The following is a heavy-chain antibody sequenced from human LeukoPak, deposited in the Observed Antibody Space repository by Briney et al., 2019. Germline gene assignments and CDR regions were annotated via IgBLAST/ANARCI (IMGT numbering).Heavy chain of an antibody. CDR3: ARDEGLDTAMIKRGFVY. V-gene: IGHV3-64D*06. J-gene: IGHJ4*02. CDR1: GFTFSNSA. Sequence: GGSLRLSCSASGFTFSNSAMHWVRQAPGKGLEYVSSISSNGGSTYYADSVKGRFTISRDNSKSTLYLQMSSLRAEDTAVYYCARDEGLDTAMIKRGFVYWGQGTLVTVSS. CDR2: ISSNGGST. D-gene: IGHD5-18*01.